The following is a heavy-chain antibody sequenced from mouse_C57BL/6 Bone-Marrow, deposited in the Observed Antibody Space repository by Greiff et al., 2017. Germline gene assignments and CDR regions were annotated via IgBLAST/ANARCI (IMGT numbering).Heavy chain of an antibody. CDR1: GFNIKNTY. CDR2: IDPANGNT. J-gene: IGHJ1*03. Sequence: VQLQQSVAELVRPGASVKLSCTASGFNIKNTYMHWVKQRPEQGLEWIGRIDPANGNTKYAPKFQGKATINADTSSNTAYLQLGGLTSEDTAISYCARGLSHWYVDVWGTGTSVTVSS. V-gene: IGHV14-3*01. CDR3: ARGLSHWYVDV.